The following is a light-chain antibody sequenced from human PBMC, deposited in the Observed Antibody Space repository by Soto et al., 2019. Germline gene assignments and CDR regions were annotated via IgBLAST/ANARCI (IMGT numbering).Light chain of an antibody. J-gene: IGLJ2*01. V-gene: IGLV2-14*01. CDR3: YSYTNNNIL. CDR1: SSDVGAYDF. CDR2: EVI. Sequence: QSALTQPASVSGSPGQSITISCTGPSSDVGAYDFVSWYQQHPGKAPKLMIYEVINRPSGVSNRFSGSKAGNTASLTISGLQAEDEADYYCYSYTNNNILLGGGTKLTVL.